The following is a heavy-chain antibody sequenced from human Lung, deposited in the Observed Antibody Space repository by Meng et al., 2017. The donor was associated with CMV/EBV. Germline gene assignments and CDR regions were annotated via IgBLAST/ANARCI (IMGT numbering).Heavy chain of an antibody. CDR2: IIPIFGTA. CDR1: GGTFSSYA. CDR3: ARGALLEWLWGWGYYYYGMDV. D-gene: IGHD3-3*01. J-gene: IGHJ6*02. Sequence: SXXVSXKASGGTFSSYAISWVRQAPGQGLEWMGGIIPIFGTANYAQKFHGRVTITTDESTRTAYMELSSLSSEDKAVYYCARGALLEWLWGWGYYYYGMDVXGQGXTVTVSS. V-gene: IGHV1-69*05.